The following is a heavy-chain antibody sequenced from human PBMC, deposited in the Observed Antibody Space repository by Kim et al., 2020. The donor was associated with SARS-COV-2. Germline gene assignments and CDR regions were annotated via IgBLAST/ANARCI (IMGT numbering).Heavy chain of an antibody. CDR3: AKDITGSSWYLSRYYYYYGMDV. D-gene: IGHD6-13*01. CDR2: ISYDGSNK. CDR1: GFTFSSYG. V-gene: IGHV3-30*18. Sequence: GGSLRLSCAASGFTFSSYGMHWVRQAPGKGLEWVAVISYDGSNKYYADSVKGRFTISRDTSKNTLYLQMNSLRAEDTAVYYCAKDITGSSWYLSRYYYYYGMDVWGPGTTVTVSS. J-gene: IGHJ6*01.